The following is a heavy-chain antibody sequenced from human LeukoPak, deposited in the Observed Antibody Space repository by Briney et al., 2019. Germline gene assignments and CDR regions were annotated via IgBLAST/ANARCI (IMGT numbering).Heavy chain of an antibody. CDR2: IWYDGSNK. CDR1: GFTFSSYG. J-gene: IGHJ4*02. Sequence: GRSLRLSCAASGFTFSSYGMHWVRQAPGKGLEWVAVIWYDGSNKYYADSVKGRFTISRDNAKNSLYLQMNSLRAEDTAVYYCARVSGGILDYWGQGTLVTVSS. V-gene: IGHV3-33*01. CDR3: ARVSGGILDY. D-gene: IGHD1-26*01.